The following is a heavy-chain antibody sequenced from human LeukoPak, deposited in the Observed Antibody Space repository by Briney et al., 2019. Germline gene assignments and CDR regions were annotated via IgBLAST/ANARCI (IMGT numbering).Heavy chain of an antibody. Sequence: SETLSLTCTVSGGSISSYYWGWIRQPPGKGLEWIGSIYYSGSTYYNPSLKSRVTISVDTSKNQFSLKLSSVTAADTAVYYCARRYYDFWSGYSPFDYWGQGTLVTVSS. CDR2: IYYSGST. J-gene: IGHJ4*02. CDR3: ARRYYDFWSGYSPFDY. D-gene: IGHD3-3*01. CDR1: GGSISSYY. V-gene: IGHV4-39*01.